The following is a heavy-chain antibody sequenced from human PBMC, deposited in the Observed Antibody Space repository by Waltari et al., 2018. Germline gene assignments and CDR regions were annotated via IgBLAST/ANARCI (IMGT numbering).Heavy chain of an antibody. Sequence: QLQLQESGSGLVKPSETLSLTCTVAGGSISSSSYYWGWIRQPPGTGLEWIGSIYYSGSTYYNPSLKSRVTISVDTSKNQFSLKLSSVTAADTAVYYCARDRGYDFWSGYRYAFDIWGQGTMVTVSS. D-gene: IGHD3-3*01. CDR1: GGSISSSSYY. CDR3: ARDRGYDFWSGYRYAFDI. CDR2: IYYSGST. J-gene: IGHJ3*02. V-gene: IGHV4-39*07.